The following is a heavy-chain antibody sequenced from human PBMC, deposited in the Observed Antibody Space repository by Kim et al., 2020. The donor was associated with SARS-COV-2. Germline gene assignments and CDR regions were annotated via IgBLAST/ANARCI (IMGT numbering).Heavy chain of an antibody. V-gene: IGHV3-23*01. D-gene: IGHD1-26*01. CDR3: AKGWAS. CDR2: GRGDNT. J-gene: IGHJ4*02. Sequence: GRGDNTYYADSGKGRFTVSRDNSKNTLYLQMNSRGVEDTAVYFCAKGWASWGQGTLVTVSS.